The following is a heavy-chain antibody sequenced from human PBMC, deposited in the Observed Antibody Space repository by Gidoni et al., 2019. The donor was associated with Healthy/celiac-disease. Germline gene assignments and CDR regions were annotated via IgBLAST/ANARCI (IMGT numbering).Heavy chain of an antibody. Sequence: QVQLQESAPGLVKPSQTLSLTCAVPGGPISSGGYSWSWIRQPPGKGLEWIGYIYYSGSTYYNPSLKSRVTMSVDTSKNQFSLKLSSVTAADTAVYYCARDHYYYGMDVWGQGTTVTVSS. CDR3: ARDHYYYGMDV. CDR2: IYYSGST. V-gene: IGHV4-30-4*07. CDR1: GGPISSGGYS. J-gene: IGHJ6*02.